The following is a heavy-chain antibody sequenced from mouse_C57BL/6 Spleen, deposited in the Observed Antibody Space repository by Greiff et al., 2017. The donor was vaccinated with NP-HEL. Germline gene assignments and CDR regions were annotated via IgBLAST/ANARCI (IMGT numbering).Heavy chain of an antibody. V-gene: IGHV5-17*01. CDR2: ISSGSSTI. J-gene: IGHJ3*01. CDR3: ARDDIYYGSSYASFAY. Sequence: EVQLVESGGGLVKPGGSLKLSCAASGFTFSDYGMHWVRQAPEKGLEWVAYISSGSSTIYYADTVKGRFTISRDNAKNTLFLQMTSLRSEDTAMYYCARDDIYYGSSYASFAYWGQGTLVTVSA. D-gene: IGHD1-1*01. CDR1: GFTFSDYG.